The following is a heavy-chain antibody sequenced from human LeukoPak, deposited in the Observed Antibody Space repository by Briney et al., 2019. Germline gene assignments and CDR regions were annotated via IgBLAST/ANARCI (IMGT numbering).Heavy chain of an antibody. Sequence: SETLSLTCTVSGGSIRGESSYWTWIRQPAGKGLEWIGRIYSSGTTSYNPSVKGRVTISVDTTKNLFSLKLTSVSAADSAVYYCARGILGYCRGETCSSHLYYIDKWGQGTLVTVSS. D-gene: IGHD2-15*01. V-gene: IGHV4-61*02. CDR2: IYSSGTT. CDR3: ARGILGYCRGETCSSHLYYIDK. J-gene: IGHJ4*02. CDR1: GGSIRGESSY.